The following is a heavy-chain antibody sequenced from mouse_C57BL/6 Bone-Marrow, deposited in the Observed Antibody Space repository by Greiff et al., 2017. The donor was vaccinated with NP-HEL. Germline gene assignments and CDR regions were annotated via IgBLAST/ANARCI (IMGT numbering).Heavy chain of an antibody. CDR2: IDPSDSYT. V-gene: IGHV1-69*01. J-gene: IGHJ2*01. CDR1: GYTFTSYW. CDR3: ARMRIYFDY. Sequence: QVQLQQPGAELVMPGASVKLSCKASGYTFTSYWMHWVKPRPGQGLEWIGEIDPSDSYTNYNQKFKGKSTLTVDKSSSTAYMQLSSLTSEDTAVYYCARMRIYFDYWGQGTTLTVSS.